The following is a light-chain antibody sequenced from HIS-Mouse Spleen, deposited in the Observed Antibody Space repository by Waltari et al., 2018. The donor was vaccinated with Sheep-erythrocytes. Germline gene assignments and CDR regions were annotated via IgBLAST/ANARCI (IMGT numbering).Light chain of an antibody. V-gene: IGKV4-1*01. J-gene: IGKJ4*01. CDR2: WAS. CDR1: QSVSYSSNNKNY. CDR3: QQYYSTLT. Sequence: DIGMTQSSDSLAVSLGERATINCKYSQSVSYSSNNKNYLAWNQQKPGQHPKRLIYWASTRQSWVPDRFSVSGSGTDFTLTINNLHTGNVAFYYCQQYYSTLTFNGGTKVEIK.